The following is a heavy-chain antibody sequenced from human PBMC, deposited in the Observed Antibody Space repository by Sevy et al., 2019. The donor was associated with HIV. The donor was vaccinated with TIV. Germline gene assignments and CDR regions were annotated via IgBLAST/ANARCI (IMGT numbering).Heavy chain of an antibody. J-gene: IGHJ6*02. D-gene: IGHD4-17*01. CDR1: GFTFSSYW. Sequence: GGSLRLSCAASGFTFSSYWMSWVRQAPGKGLERVANIKEDGSEKYYVDSVKGRFSISRDNAKNSLYLQMNNLRAEDTAVYYCARYGEPGMDVWGQGTTVTVSS. V-gene: IGHV3-7*03. CDR2: IKEDGSEK. CDR3: ARYGEPGMDV.